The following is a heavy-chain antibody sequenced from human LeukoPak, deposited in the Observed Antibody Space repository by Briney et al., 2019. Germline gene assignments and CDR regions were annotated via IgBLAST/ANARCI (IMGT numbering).Heavy chain of an antibody. CDR3: ARDFRSSGTSFDY. J-gene: IGHJ4*02. Sequence: GGSLRLSCAASGFTFSSSSMNWVRQAPGKGLEWVSYISGSSSTMYYADSVKGRFTISRDNAKSSLYLQMHSLRAEDTAVYYRARDFRSSGTSFDYWGQGTLVTVSS. CDR2: ISGSSSTM. V-gene: IGHV3-48*01. CDR1: GFTFSSSS. D-gene: IGHD6-19*01.